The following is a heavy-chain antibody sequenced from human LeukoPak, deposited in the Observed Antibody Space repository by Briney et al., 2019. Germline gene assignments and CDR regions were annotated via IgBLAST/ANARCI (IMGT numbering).Heavy chain of an antibody. Sequence: GGSLRLSCAATGFTFSSYWMSWVRQAPGKGLEWVANINEDGSEKYLVDSVKGQFTISRDNAKNSLYLQMSSLRAGDTGVYYCARVRGSYVMDVWGQGTTVTVSS. V-gene: IGHV3-7*04. CDR1: GFTFSSYW. CDR2: INEDGSEK. CDR3: ARVRGSYVMDV. J-gene: IGHJ6*02. D-gene: IGHD1-26*01.